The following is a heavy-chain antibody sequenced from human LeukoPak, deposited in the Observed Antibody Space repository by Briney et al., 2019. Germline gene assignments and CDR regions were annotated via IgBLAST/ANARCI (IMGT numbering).Heavy chain of an antibody. CDR3: ARDTITMNWFDP. CDR2: IYYSGST. J-gene: IGHJ5*02. Sequence: SETLSLTCTVSGGSISSSSYYWGWIRQPPGKGLEWIGSIYYSGSTYYNPSLKSRVTISVDTSKNQFSLKLSSVTAADTAVYYCARDTITMNWFDPWGQGTLVTVSS. CDR1: GGSISSSSYY. D-gene: IGHD3-10*01. V-gene: IGHV4-39*07.